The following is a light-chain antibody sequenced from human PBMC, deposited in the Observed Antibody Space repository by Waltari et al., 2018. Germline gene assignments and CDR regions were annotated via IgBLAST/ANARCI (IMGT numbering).Light chain of an antibody. CDR2: SAS. CDR3: QQYNNWLTWT. CDR1: QSVVTN. J-gene: IGKJ1*01. Sequence: DIVMTQSPATLSVSPGETATLSCRASQSVVTNVAWYQQKPGQAPMRLISSASTRATGIPARFSGSVSGTEFTRSISSLQSEDFAVYYCQQYNNWLTWTFGQGTKVEIK. V-gene: IGKV3-15*01.